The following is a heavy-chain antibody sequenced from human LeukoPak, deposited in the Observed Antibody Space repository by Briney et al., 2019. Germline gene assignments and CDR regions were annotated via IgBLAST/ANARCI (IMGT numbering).Heavy chain of an antibody. CDR1: GFTFSSYD. CDR2: IGTAGDT. Sequence: GGSLRLSCAASGFTFSSYDMHWVRQATGKGLEWVSAIGTAGDTYYPGSVKGRFTISRENAKNSLCLQMNSLRAGDTAVYYCARGQPINYYDSSGYYYDYWGQGTLVTVSS. J-gene: IGHJ4*02. V-gene: IGHV3-13*01. CDR3: ARGQPINYYDSSGYYYDY. D-gene: IGHD3-22*01.